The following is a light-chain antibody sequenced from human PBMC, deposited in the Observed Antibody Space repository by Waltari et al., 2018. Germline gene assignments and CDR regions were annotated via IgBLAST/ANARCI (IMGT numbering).Light chain of an antibody. CDR2: DVS. V-gene: IGLV2-14*03. CDR3: SSYTSSSTLVV. J-gene: IGLJ2*01. Sequence: QSALTQPASVSGSPGQSITISCTGTSSDVGCSNYVSWYQQHPGKAPKLMIYDVSNRPSGVSNRFSGSKSGNTASLTISGLQAEDEADYYCSSYTSSSTLVVFGGGTKLTVL. CDR1: SSDVGCSNY.